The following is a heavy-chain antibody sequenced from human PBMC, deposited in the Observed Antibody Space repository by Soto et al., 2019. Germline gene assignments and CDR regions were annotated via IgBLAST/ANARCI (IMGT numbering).Heavy chain of an antibody. Sequence: QVQLVQSGAEVKKPGASVKVSCKASGYTFTSYGISWVRQAPGQGLEWMGWISAYNGNTNYAQKLQGRVTMTTDTSTSTAYMELRSLRSDDTAVYYCARDGRGYCISTSCYEDYYYYGMDVWGQGTTVTVSS. CDR3: ARDGRGYCISTSCYEDYYYYGMDV. CDR2: ISAYNGNT. J-gene: IGHJ6*02. CDR1: GYTFTSYG. D-gene: IGHD2-2*01. V-gene: IGHV1-18*01.